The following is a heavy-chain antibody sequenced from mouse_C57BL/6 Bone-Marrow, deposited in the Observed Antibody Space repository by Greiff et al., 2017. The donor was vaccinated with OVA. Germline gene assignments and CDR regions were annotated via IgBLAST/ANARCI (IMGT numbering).Heavy chain of an antibody. V-gene: IGHV5-16*01. CDR1: GFTFSDYY. J-gene: IGHJ1*03. CDR2: INYDGSST. D-gene: IGHD2-3*01. CDR3: AREDGYYFDV. Sequence: EVKLVESEGGLVQPGSSMKLSCTASGFTFSDYYMAWVRQVPEKGLEWVANINYDGSSTYYLDSLKSRFIISRDNAKNILYLQMSSLKSEDTATYYCAREDGYYFDVWGTGTTVTVSS.